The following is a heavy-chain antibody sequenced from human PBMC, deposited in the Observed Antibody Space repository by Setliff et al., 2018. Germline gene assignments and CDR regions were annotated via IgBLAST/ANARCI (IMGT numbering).Heavy chain of an antibody. V-gene: IGHV3-49*03. J-gene: IGHJ3*02. D-gene: IGHD6-13*01. Sequence: GSLRLSCAASGFTFGDYPVNWFRQAPGKGLEWVGFIRSKAYGGTTEYAASVKGRFTISRDDSKSIAYLQMNSLKTEDTAVYYCTRHSSSWTDAFDIWGQGTMVTVSS. CDR1: GFTFGDYP. CDR2: IRSKAYGGTT. CDR3: TRHSSSWTDAFDI.